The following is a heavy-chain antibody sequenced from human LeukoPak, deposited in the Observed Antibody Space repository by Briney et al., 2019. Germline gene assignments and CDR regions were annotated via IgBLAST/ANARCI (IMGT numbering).Heavy chain of an antibody. D-gene: IGHD1-1*01. V-gene: IGHV4-39*01. CDR2: IYYSGST. J-gene: IGHJ3*02. CDR3: ARNRVQLELYDAFDI. CDR1: GGSISSSSYY. Sequence: SETLSPTCTVSGGSISSSSYYWGWIRQPPGKGLEWIGSIYYSGSTYYNPSLKSRVTISVDTSKNQFSLKLSSVTAADTAVYYCARNRVQLELYDAFDIWGQGTMVTVSS.